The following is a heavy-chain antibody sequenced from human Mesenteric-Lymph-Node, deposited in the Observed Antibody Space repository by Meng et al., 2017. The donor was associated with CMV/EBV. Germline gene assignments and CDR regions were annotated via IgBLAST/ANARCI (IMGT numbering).Heavy chain of an antibody. CDR1: GFSFDVYG. D-gene: IGHD3-3*01. CDR2: IRYDGTNE. CDR3: AKGGLGLRSGMDV. V-gene: IGHV3-30*02. J-gene: IGHJ6*02. Sequence: GESLKISCAASGFSFDVYGMHWVRQAPGKGLEWVAFIRYDGTNEYYADSVKGRFTISRDNSKNTLSLQMNSLRVEDTAMYYCAKGGLGLRSGMDVWGQGTTVTVSS.